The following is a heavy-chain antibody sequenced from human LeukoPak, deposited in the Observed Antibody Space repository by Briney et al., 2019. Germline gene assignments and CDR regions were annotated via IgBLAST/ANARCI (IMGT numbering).Heavy chain of an antibody. CDR3: ARDVAISVRPYSSSFYGMDV. CDR2: ITPSGGT. V-gene: IGHV1-2*02. Sequence: ASVKVSCEASGYTFTSYAIHLVRQAPGPGLEWMGWITPSGGTNYPQKFQGRVAITWDTSISTAYMELSRLRSDDTAVYYCARDVAISVRPYSSSFYGMDVWGQGTTVTVSS. CDR1: GYTFTSYA. D-gene: IGHD6-13*01. J-gene: IGHJ6*02.